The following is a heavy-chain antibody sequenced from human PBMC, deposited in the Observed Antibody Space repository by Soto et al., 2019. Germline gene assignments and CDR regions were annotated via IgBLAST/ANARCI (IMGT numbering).Heavy chain of an antibody. V-gene: IGHV3-21*01. CDR2: VRFRGDI. Sequence: VQLVESGGGLVQPGGSLRLSCTASGFMFSSYTMNWVRQAPGKGLEWVSSVRFRGDIYYADSLEGRFTISRDDAKNSLYLQMNSLRAEDTAVYYCARGCSSASCYYYWGQGTLVTVSS. D-gene: IGHD2-2*01. CDR3: ARGCSSASCYYY. CDR1: GFMFSSYT. J-gene: IGHJ4*02.